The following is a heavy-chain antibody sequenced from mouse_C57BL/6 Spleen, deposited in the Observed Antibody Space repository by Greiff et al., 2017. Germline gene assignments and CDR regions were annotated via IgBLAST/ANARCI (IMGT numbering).Heavy chain of an antibody. Sequence: EVNVVESGGGLVKPGGSLKLSCAASGFTFSSYAMSWVRQTPEKRLEWVATISDGGSYTYYPDNVKGRFTISRDNAKNNLYLQMSHLKSEDTAMYYCARDPRADYFDYWGQGTTLTVSS. D-gene: IGHD3-1*01. V-gene: IGHV5-4*01. CDR3: ARDPRADYFDY. CDR2: ISDGGSYT. CDR1: GFTFSSYA. J-gene: IGHJ2*01.